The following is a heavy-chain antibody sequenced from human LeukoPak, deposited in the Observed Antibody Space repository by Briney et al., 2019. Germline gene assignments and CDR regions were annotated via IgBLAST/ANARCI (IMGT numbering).Heavy chain of an antibody. V-gene: IGHV4-59*01. J-gene: IGHJ6*03. D-gene: IGHD1-26*01. CDR1: GGSISSYF. CDR2: IYYTGST. Sequence: RPSETLSLTCTISGGSISSYFWSWIRQPPGKGLEWIGYIYYTGSTNYNPSLKSRVTISVDTSKNQFSLKLSSVTAADTAVYYCSGSYVYYYYYYMDVWGKGTTVTISS. CDR3: SGSYVYYYYYYMDV.